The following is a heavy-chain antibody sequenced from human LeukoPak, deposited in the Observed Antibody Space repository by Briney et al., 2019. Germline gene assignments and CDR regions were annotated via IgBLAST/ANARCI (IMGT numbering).Heavy chain of an antibody. CDR2: IRYDGSNK. J-gene: IGHJ3*02. D-gene: IGHD1-26*01. Sequence: GGSLRLSCAASGFTSSSYIMHWVRQAPGEGLERGAFIRYDGSNKYSADSVKGRFTISRENIKNTLSLQINILRAEDTPAYYLARGGSYLSAFVIWGQGTMVTVSS. CDR3: ARGGSYLSAFVI. V-gene: IGHV3-30*02. CDR1: GFTSSSYI.